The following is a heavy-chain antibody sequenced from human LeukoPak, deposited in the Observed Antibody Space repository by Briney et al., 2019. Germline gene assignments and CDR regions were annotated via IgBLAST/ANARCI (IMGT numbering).Heavy chain of an antibody. CDR3: ARNVLLWPASY. J-gene: IGHJ4*02. CDR1: GYSFKTFG. Sequence: GGSLRLSCVGSGYSFKTFGLHWVRQAPGKGPEWVAVVWYDGRNKDYADSVKGRFTISRDNPQNTLYLQMNSLRVEDTAVYYCARNVLLWPASYWGQGTLVTVSS. CDR2: VWYDGRNK. D-gene: IGHD3-10*01. V-gene: IGHV3-33*01.